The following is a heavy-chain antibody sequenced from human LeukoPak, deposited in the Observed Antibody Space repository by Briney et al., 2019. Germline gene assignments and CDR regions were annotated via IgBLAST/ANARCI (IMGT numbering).Heavy chain of an antibody. D-gene: IGHD3-22*01. Sequence: PSETLSLTCTVSGGSISSSSYYWGWIRQPPGKGLEWIGSIYYSGSTYYNPSLKSRVTISVDTSKNQFSLKLSSVTAADTAVYYCGIGYYDSSGTFDYWSQGTLVTVSS. CDR1: GGSISSSSYY. J-gene: IGHJ4*02. CDR3: GIGYYDSSGTFDY. V-gene: IGHV4-39*07. CDR2: IYYSGST.